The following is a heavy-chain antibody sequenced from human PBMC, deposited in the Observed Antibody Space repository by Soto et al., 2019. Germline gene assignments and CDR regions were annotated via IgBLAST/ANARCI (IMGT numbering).Heavy chain of an antibody. J-gene: IGHJ4*02. CDR3: ARESHYDSSGYKYPDFDY. D-gene: IGHD3-22*01. Sequence: SETLSLTCTVSGASVSDGYWSWIRQPPGKGLEWIGYMYHSGSTYYNPSLKSRVTMSIDRSKNQFSLKLSSVTAADTAVYYCARESHYDSSGYKYPDFDYWGQGTLVTVSS. CDR1: GASVSDGY. V-gene: IGHV4-59*02. CDR2: MYHSGST.